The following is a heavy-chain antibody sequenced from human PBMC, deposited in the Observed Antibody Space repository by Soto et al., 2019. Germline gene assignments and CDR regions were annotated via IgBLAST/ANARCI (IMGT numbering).Heavy chain of an antibody. CDR1: GFTFSSYS. D-gene: IGHD3-22*01. V-gene: IGHV3-21*01. CDR2: ISSSSSYI. J-gene: IGHJ4*02. Sequence: GGSLRLSCAASGFTFSSYSMNWVRQAPGKGLEWVSSISSSSSYIYYAGSVKGRFTISRDNAKNSLYLQMNSLRAEDTAVYYCARTYYYDSSGYFGYWGQGTLVTVSS. CDR3: ARTYYYDSSGYFGY.